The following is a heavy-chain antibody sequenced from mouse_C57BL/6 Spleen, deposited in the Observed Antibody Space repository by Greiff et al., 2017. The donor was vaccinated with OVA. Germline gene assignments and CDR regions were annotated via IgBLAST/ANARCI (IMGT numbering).Heavy chain of an antibody. Sequence: EVQRVESGPGLVKPSQSLSLTCSVTGYSITSGYYWNWIRQFPGNKLEWMGYISYDGSNNYNPSLKNRISITRDTSKNQFFLKLNSVTTEDTATYYCARRGGYFDYWGQGTTLTVSS. CDR3: ARRGGYFDY. V-gene: IGHV3-6*01. J-gene: IGHJ2*01. CDR1: GYSITSGYY. CDR2: ISYDGSN.